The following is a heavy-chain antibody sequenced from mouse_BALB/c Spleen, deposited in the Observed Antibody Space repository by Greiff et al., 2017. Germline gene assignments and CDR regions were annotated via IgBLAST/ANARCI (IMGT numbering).Heavy chain of an antibody. CDR2: ISSGGST. CDR1: GFTFSSYA. V-gene: IGHV5-6-5*01. Sequence: DVMLVESGGGLVKPGGSLKLSCAASGFTFSSYAMSWVRQTPEKRLEWVASISSGGSTYYPDSVKGRFTIARDNARNILYLQMSSLRSEDTAMYYCARCAYDYYSWFAYWGQGTLVTVSA. CDR3: ARCAYDYYSWFAY. D-gene: IGHD2-4*01. J-gene: IGHJ3*01.